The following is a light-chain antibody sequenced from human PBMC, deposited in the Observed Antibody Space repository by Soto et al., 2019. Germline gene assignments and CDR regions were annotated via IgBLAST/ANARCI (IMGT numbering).Light chain of an antibody. V-gene: IGKV3-20*01. CDR3: QQYGSSPTYT. Sequence: EIVLTQSPGTLSLSPGERATLSCRASQSVSSSYLAWYQQKPGQAPRLLIYGASSRTTDIPDRFSSSGSGTDFTLTISTLEPKDYAVYYCQQYGSSPTYTFGQGTKLEIK. J-gene: IGKJ2*01. CDR2: GAS. CDR1: QSVSSSY.